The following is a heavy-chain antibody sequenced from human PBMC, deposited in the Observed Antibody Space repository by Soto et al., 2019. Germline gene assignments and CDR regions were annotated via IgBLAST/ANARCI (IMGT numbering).Heavy chain of an antibody. CDR2: IYYSGST. D-gene: IGHD3-22*01. V-gene: IGHV4-61*01. CDR3: ARETGSGYFFDP. J-gene: IGHJ5*02. Sequence: SETMSLTCTVSGGSIRSSSYCWGWIRQPPGKGLECIGYIYYSGSTNYNPSLKSRVTISVDTSKNQFSLKLSSVTAADTAVYYCARETGSGYFFDPWXQGTLVTVSS. CDR1: GGSIRSSSYC.